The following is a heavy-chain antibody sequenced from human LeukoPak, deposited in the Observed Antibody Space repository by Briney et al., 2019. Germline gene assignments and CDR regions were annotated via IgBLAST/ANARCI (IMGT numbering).Heavy chain of an antibody. CDR2: ITNSGGNT. CDR3: AKDRVGNSYLFDS. J-gene: IGHJ4*02. D-gene: IGHD6-6*01. CDR1: GFTFSIYA. V-gene: IGHV3-23*01. Sequence: GGSLRLSCAAAGFTFSIYAMSWVRQAPGKGLEWVSGITNSGGNTYYADSVKGRFTISRDNSKNTLYLQMNSLRAEDTAVYYCAKDRVGNSYLFDSWGQGTLVTVSS.